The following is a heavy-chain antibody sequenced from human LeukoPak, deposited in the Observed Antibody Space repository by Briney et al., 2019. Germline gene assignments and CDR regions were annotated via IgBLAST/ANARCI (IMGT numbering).Heavy chain of an antibody. D-gene: IGHD2-8*01. CDR1: GFTFSNYA. Sequence: GGSLRLSCAASGFTFSNYAMDWVRQAPGKGLEWVAIISYDEINTLYADSVKGRFTISRDNSKNTLYLQMNSLRAEDTAVYYCAKVMGGVDYWGQGTLVTVSS. J-gene: IGHJ4*02. V-gene: IGHV3-30*04. CDR3: AKVMGGVDY. CDR2: ISYDEINT.